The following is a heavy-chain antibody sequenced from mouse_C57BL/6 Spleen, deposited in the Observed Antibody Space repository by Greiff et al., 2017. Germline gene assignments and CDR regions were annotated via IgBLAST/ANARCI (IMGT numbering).Heavy chain of an antibody. CDR2: IDPSDSYT. J-gene: IGHJ2*01. CDR3: ARSGDYYGSSPYYFDY. V-gene: IGHV1-69*01. D-gene: IGHD1-1*01. Sequence: VQLQQPGAELVMPGASVKLSCKASGYTFTSYWMPWVKQRPGQGLEWIGEIDPSDSYTNYNQKFKGKSTLTVDKSSSTAYMQLSSLTSEDSAVYYCARSGDYYGSSPYYFDYWGQGTTLTVSS. CDR1: GYTFTSYW.